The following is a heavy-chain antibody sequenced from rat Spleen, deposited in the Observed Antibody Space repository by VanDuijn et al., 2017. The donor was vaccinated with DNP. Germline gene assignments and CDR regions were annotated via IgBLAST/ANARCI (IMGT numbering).Heavy chain of an antibody. J-gene: IGHJ2*01. D-gene: IGHD1-1*01. CDR1: GFSFSNSD. CDR2: ISTSGGST. CDR3: ATTFPYKDYFDY. Sequence: EVQLVESGGGLVQPGRSMKLSCAASGFSFSNSDMAWVRQAPTKGLEWVASISTSGGSTYYRDSVKGRFTISRENAKSILYLQMDSLRSEDTATYYCATTFPYKDYFDYWGQGVMVTVSS. V-gene: IGHV5-25*01.